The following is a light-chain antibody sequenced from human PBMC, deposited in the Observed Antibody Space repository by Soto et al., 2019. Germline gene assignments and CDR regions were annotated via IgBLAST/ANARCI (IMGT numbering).Light chain of an antibody. CDR2: ATS. CDR3: QQANAFT. Sequence: DIQLTQSPSSVSASVGDRVTITCRASQSLTHWLAWYQQKPGKAPKLLIYATSSLQSGVPSRFSGSRSGTDYTLTIASLQPEDFAAYYCQQANAFTFGGGTKVDIK. V-gene: IGKV1-12*02. CDR1: QSLTHW. J-gene: IGKJ4*01.